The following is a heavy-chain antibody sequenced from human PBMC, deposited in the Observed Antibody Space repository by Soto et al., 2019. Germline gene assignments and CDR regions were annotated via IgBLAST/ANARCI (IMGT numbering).Heavy chain of an antibody. CDR2: ISYDGSDK. V-gene: IGHV3-30*18. D-gene: IGHD3-16*02. CDR3: AKALGELSPESYDY. CDR1: GFTFSSYA. Sequence: GASLRLSCAASGFTFSSYAMHWVRQAPGKGLEWVAVISYDGSDKYYADSVKGRFTISRDNSKNTLNLQMNSLRADDTAVYYCAKALGELSPESYDYWGQGTLVTV. J-gene: IGHJ4*02.